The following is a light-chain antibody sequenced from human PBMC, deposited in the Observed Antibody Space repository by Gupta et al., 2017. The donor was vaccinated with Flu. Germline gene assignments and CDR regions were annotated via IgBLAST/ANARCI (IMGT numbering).Light chain of an antibody. CDR2: QDS. J-gene: IGLJ2*01. CDR1: ELGDKY. Sequence: SYELTQPPSVSVSAGQTASISCSGHELGDKYTFWYQQKAGQSPVVVIYQDSKRPSGIPERFSGSSSGNTATLTISGTQPMDEAYYYCQAWDSTTVVFGGGTKVTVL. V-gene: IGLV3-1*01. CDR3: QAWDSTTVV.